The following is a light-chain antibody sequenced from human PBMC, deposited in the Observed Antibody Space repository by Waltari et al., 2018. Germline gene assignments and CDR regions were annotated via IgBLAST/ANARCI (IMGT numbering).Light chain of an antibody. V-gene: IGKV2-30*01. Sequence: DVVMTQSPLSLPATLGQPASISCSSSQSLVYSDGTTYLNCFQLRPGQSTRLLIYTVSNRDSGIPDRFSGSGSGTDFTLKIGRVEAEDVGVYYCMHSVEWPWTVGQGTKVEVK. J-gene: IGKJ1*01. CDR1: QSLVYSDGTTY. CDR3: MHSVEWPWT. CDR2: TVS.